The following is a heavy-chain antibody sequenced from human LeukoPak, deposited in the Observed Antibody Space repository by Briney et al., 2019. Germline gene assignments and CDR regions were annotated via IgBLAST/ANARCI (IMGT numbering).Heavy chain of an antibody. CDR1: GFKFSDHY. V-gene: IGHV3-72*01. CDR2: SRNKASSYTT. CDR3: ARIPTY. Sequence: GGSLRLSCAASGFKFSDHYIDWVRQAPGKGLEWVGRSRNKASSYTTEYAASVEGRCTISRDVSESSLYLQMNSLRTEDTAVYYCARIPTYWGQGTLVTVSS. J-gene: IGHJ4*02.